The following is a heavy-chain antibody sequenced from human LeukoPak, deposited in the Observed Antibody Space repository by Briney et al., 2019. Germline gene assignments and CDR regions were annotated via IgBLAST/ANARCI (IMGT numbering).Heavy chain of an antibody. Sequence: SETLSLTCTVSGGSISSGSYYWSWIRQPAGKGLEWIGRIYTSGSTNYNPSLKSRVTISVDTSKNQFSLKLSSVTAADTAVYYCARETLFYGAPDAFDIWGQGSMVTVSS. CDR2: IYTSGST. CDR1: GGSISSGSYY. CDR3: ARETLFYGAPDAFDI. D-gene: IGHD2-21*01. J-gene: IGHJ3*02. V-gene: IGHV4-61*02.